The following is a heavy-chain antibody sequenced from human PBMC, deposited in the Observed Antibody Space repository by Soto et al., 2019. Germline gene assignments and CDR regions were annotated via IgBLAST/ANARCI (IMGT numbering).Heavy chain of an antibody. CDR3: AREGGGHGGFFDL. CDR1: GFSVSNNY. CDR2: IYTGGST. D-gene: IGHD5-12*01. Sequence: EAQLVESGGGLIQPGGSLGLSCAASGFSVSNNYLSWVRQAPGKGLEWVSIIYTGGSTYYTDSVKGRFTISRDNSKNTLYLQMSSLRVEDTAIYYCAREGGGHGGFFDLWGQGTLVTVSS. J-gene: IGHJ4*02. V-gene: IGHV3-53*01.